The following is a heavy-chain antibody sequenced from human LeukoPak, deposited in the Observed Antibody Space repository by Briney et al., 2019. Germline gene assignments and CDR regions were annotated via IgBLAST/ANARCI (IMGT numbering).Heavy chain of an antibody. Sequence: GGSLRLSCAASGFTFDFSSSWMSWVRQAPGKGLEWVGNIQPDGSEQYPVDSVKGRFTISRDNAKNTLYLQMNSLRGEDTAVYYCAREGMALVNFDYWGQGTLVTVSS. CDR1: GFTFDFSSSW. CDR3: AREGMALVNFDY. D-gene: IGHD4-23*01. CDR2: IQPDGSEQ. J-gene: IGHJ4*02. V-gene: IGHV3-7*01.